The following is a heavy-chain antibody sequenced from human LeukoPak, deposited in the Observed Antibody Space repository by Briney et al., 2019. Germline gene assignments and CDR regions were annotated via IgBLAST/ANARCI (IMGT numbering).Heavy chain of an antibody. CDR2: IIPIFGTA. CDR3: AREGVVPPNWFDP. J-gene: IGHJ5*02. D-gene: IGHD3-3*01. V-gene: IGHV1-69*05. Sequence: SVKVSCKASGGTFSSYAISWVRQAPGQGLEWMGGIIPIFGTANYAQKFQGRVTITTDESTSTAYMELSSLRSEDTAVYYCAREGVVPPNWFDPWGQGTLVTVSS. CDR1: GGTFSSYA.